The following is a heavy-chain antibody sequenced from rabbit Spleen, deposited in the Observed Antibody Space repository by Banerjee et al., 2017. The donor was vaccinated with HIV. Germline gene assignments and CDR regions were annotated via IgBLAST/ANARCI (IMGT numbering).Heavy chain of an antibody. CDR3: ARAAGDSSYCYDL. Sequence: QSLEESGGDLVKPGASLTLTCIASGVSFSSSYYMCWVRQAPGKGLEWIGCINIGSTGSTWYASWAKGRFTISKTSSTTVTLQVTSLTAADTATYFCARAAGDSSYCYDLWGPGTLVTVS. J-gene: IGHJ4*01. CDR1: GVSFSSSYY. V-gene: IGHV1S40*01. D-gene: IGHD8-1*01. CDR2: INIGSTGST.